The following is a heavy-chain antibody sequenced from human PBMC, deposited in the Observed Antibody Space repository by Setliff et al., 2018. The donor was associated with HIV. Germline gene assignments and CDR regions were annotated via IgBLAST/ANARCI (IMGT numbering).Heavy chain of an antibody. CDR1: GFTFSSYG. CDR3: AKNTPSIINYPYYYYMDV. V-gene: IGHV3-33*06. J-gene: IGHJ6*03. D-gene: IGHD1-7*01. CDR2: IWYDGSNK. Sequence: PGGSLRLSCAASGFTFSSYGMHWVRQAPGKGLEWVALIWYDGSNKDYADSVKGRFTISRDNSKNTLYLQMNSLRDGDTALYYCAKNTPSIINYPYYYYMDVWGKGTTVTVS.